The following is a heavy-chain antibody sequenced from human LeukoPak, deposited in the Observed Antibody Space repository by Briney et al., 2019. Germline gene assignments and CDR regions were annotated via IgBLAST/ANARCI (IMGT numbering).Heavy chain of an antibody. D-gene: IGHD3/OR15-3a*01. CDR3: ARVGLGIGWYSDL. V-gene: IGHV1-18*01. CDR2: ISPYNGDT. Sequence: ASVKVSCKTSGYDFTSHVIFWVRQAPGQGLEWMGWISPYNGDTKVRQTFQGRVTMTTDTPTTTAYMELRRLRFDDTAVYYCARVGLGIGWYSDLWGRGTLVTVFS. J-gene: IGHJ2*01. CDR1: GYDFTSHV.